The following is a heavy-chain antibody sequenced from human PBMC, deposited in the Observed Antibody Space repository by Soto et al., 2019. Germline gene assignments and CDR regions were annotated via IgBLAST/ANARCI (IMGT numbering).Heavy chain of an antibody. V-gene: IGHV3-9*01. CDR1: GFSFDDYG. CDR2: ISWNSGDI. CDR3: AKDNDLDRDGPFDY. D-gene: IGHD2-2*03. J-gene: IGHJ4*02. Sequence: EVQLVESGGGSVQPGRSLRLSCAASGFSFDDYGMHWVRQGPGKGLEWVSGISWNSGDIYYADSVKGRFTISRDNAKRSLYLQMNSLRTEDTALYYCAKDNDLDRDGPFDYWGQGILVIVSS.